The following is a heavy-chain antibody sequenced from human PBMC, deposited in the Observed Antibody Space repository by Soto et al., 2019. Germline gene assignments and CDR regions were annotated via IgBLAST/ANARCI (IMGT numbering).Heavy chain of an antibody. V-gene: IGHV3-74*01. CDR1: GFTFSSYW. CDR3: ARVGYCSSTSCYGHPTLGYYYYMDV. J-gene: IGHJ6*03. CDR2: INSDGSST. D-gene: IGHD2-2*01. Sequence: GGSLRLSCAASGFTFSSYWMHWVRQAPGKGLVWVSRINSDGSSTSYADSVKGRFTISRDNAKNTLYLQMNSLRAEDTAVYYCARVGYCSSTSCYGHPTLGYYYYMDVWGKGTTVTVSS.